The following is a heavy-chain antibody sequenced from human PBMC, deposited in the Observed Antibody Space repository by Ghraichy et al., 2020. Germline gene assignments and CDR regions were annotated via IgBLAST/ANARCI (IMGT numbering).Heavy chain of an antibody. D-gene: IGHD3-22*01. Sequence: GGSLRLSCAASGITFTTYSMHWVRQAPGERLEWISYISSSSATIFYADSVKGRFTISRDNARNSLYLQMNSLRAEDTAVYYCARYDTQIGWFDPWGQGTLVTVSS. V-gene: IGHV3-48*04. CDR2: ISSSSATI. CDR3: ARYDTQIGWFDP. CDR1: GITFTTYS. J-gene: IGHJ5*02.